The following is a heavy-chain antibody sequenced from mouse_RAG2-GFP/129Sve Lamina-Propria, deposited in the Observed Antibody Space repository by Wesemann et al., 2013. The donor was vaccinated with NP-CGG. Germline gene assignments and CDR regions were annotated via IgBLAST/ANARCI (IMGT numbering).Heavy chain of an antibody. Sequence: QVQLQQPGAELVKPGASVKMSCKASGYTFTSYWITWVKQRPGQGLEWIGDINPNNGGTSYNQKFKGKATLTVDKSSSTAYMELRSLTSEDSAVYYCARGGRDYWGQGTTLTVSS. J-gene: IGHJ2*01. CDR2: INPNNGGT. CDR1: GYTFTSYW. D-gene: IGHD1-1*01. V-gene: IGHV1-55*01. CDR3: ARGGRDY.